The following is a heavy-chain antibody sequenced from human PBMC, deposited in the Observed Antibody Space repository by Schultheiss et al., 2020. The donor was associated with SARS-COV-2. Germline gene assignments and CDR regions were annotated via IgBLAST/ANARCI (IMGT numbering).Heavy chain of an antibody. V-gene: IGHV4-61*08. J-gene: IGHJ4*02. CDR3: ARTRVWGSPGGPSFDY. D-gene: IGHD6-13*01. CDR1: GGSISSGGYY. CDR2: INHSGST. Sequence: SQTLSLTCSVSGGSISSGGYYWSWIRQPPGKGLEWIGEINHSGSTNYNPSLKSRVTISVDTSKNQFSLKLSSVTAADTAVYYCARTRVWGSPGGPSFDYWGQGTLVTVSS.